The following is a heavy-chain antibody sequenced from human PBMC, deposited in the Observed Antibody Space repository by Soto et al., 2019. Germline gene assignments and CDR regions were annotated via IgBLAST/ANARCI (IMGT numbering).Heavy chain of an antibody. D-gene: IGHD5-18*01. CDR1: GFTFDNVW. Sequence: PGGSLSLSCATSGFTFDNVWMTWVRQAPGKGLEWVGHIKSKSDGGTPSYAAAVKGRFTISRDDAKNTVYVQMHSLKTEDTAVYYCTTLHSYGLDYWGQGALVTVSS. V-gene: IGHV3-15*01. CDR2: IKSKSDGGTP. J-gene: IGHJ4*02. CDR3: TTLHSYGLDY.